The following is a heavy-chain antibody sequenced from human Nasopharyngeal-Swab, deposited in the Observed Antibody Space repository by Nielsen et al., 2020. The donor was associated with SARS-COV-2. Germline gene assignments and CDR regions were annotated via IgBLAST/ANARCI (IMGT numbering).Heavy chain of an antibody. CDR1: GFIFSGSA. Sequence: GESLKISCAASGFIFSGSAMHWVRQASGKGLEWVGRIGDKDHNYATTYAASVKGRFTISRDDSKNTAFLQMDSLNTGDTAPYYCTTDYYFDYWGRGTLVTVSS. J-gene: IGHJ4*02. CDR3: TTDYYFDY. V-gene: IGHV3-73*01. CDR2: IGDKDHNYAT. D-gene: IGHD4/OR15-4a*01.